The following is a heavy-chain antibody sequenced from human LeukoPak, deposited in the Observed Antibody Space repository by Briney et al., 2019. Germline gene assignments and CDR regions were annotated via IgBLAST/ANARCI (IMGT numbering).Heavy chain of an antibody. V-gene: IGHV4-59*12. D-gene: IGHD6-13*01. CDR3: ARDRIAAAGRAFDI. CDR1: GGSISSYY. Sequence: SETLSLTCTVSGGSISSYYWSWIRQPPGKGLEWIGYIYYSGSTNYNPSLKSRVTISVDKSKNQFSLKLSSVTAADTAVYYCARDRIAAAGRAFDIWGQGTMVTVSS. J-gene: IGHJ3*02. CDR2: IYYSGST.